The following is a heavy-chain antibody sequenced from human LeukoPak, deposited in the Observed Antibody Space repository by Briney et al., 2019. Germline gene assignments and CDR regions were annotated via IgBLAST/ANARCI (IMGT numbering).Heavy chain of an antibody. CDR3: ARDCSYGYNWFDP. CDR2: ISNNGGYT. Sequence: PGGSLRLSCAASGFTFSSSAMSWVRQAPGKGLEWVSAISNNGGYTYYADSVQGRFTISRDDSKSTLCLQMNSLRAEDTAVYYCARDCSYGYNWFDPWGQGTLVTVSS. J-gene: IGHJ5*02. D-gene: IGHD5-18*01. V-gene: IGHV3-23*01. CDR1: GFTFSSSA.